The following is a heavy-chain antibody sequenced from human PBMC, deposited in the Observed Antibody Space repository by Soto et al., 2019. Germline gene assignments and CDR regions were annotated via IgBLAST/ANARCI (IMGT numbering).Heavy chain of an antibody. CDR2: ITRSGSEA. J-gene: IGHJ1*01. CDR1: GFTFSVSA. D-gene: IGHD6-19*01. V-gene: IGHV3-23*01. Sequence: EVQLLESGGGLVQPGGSLRLSCAASGFTFSVSAMSWVRQAPGKGLEHVASITRSGSEAFYGDSVRGRFSMSRDNSKNMLILEMNSLRVEDTARYYCAKEGSASGSYWESWGQGALVTVS. CDR3: AKEGSASGSYWES.